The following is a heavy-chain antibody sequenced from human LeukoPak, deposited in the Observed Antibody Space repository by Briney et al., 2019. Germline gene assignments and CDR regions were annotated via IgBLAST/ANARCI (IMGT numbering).Heavy chain of an antibody. J-gene: IGHJ6*04. D-gene: IGHD3-9*01. CDR2: IIPIFGTA. CDR3: ARALTGGTYYDILTGYYPYYYYYGMDV. V-gene: IGHV1-69*01. Sequence: SVKVSCKASGGTFSSYAISWVRQAPGQGLEWMGGIIPIFGTANYAQKFQGRVTITADESTSTAYMELSSLRSEDTAVYYCARALTGGTYYDILTGYYPYYYYYGMDVCGKGTTVTVSS. CDR1: GGTFSSYA.